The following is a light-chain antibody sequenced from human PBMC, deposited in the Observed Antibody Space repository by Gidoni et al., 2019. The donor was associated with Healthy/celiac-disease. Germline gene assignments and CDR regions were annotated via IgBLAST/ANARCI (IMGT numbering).Light chain of an antibody. CDR3: QSADSSGTYHVV. V-gene: IGLV3-25*03. Sequence: SPQLTQPPAVSVSPGQTARITCSGDALPKQYAYWYQQKPGQAPVLVIYKDSERPSGIPERFSGSSSGTTVTLTISGVQAEDEADYYCQSADSSGTYHVVFGGGTKLTVL. J-gene: IGLJ2*01. CDR1: ALPKQY. CDR2: KDS.